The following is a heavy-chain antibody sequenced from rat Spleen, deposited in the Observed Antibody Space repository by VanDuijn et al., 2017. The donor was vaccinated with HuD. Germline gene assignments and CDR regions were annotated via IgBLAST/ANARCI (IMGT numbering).Heavy chain of an antibody. CDR1: GFSLSSYG. CDR3: ARAPGNGYVMDA. Sequence: QVQLKESGPGLVKPSLTLSLTCTVSGFSLSSYGVIWVRQPPGKGLEWMGVIWGDGSTAYNSALKSRLSISRDTSKSQVFLKMSSLKTEDTATYHCARAPGNGYVMDAWGQGASVTVSS. J-gene: IGHJ4*01. V-gene: IGHV2-13*01. D-gene: IGHD5-1*01. CDR2: IWGDGST.